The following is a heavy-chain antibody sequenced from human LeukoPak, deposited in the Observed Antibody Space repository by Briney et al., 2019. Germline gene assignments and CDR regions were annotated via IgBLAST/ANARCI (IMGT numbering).Heavy chain of an antibody. J-gene: IGHJ5*01. D-gene: IGHD1-20*01. CDR2: INPNSGVT. CDR1: GYTFSGYS. CDR3: ARDASNWSAFDS. V-gene: IGHV1-2*06. Sequence: GASVKVSFKASGYTFSGYSMHWVRQAPGQGLEWMGRINPNSGVTYYAQKFQGRVTMTSDTSITTAYMELSSLTSDDTATYYCARDASNWSAFDSWGQGTLVIVSS.